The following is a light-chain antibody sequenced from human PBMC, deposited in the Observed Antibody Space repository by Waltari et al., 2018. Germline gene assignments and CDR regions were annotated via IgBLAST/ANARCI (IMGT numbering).Light chain of an antibody. CDR1: SSDIGGYDY. J-gene: IGLJ2*01. CDR2: DVS. V-gene: IGLV2-14*03. CDR3: SSYTSISTSVI. Sequence: HSALTQPASLSGSPGQSITISCTGTSSDIGGYDYVSWYQQHPGKAPKLMIYDVSKRPSGVSNRCSASKTGDTASLTTSGLQTEDEADYYFSSYTSISTSVIFGGGTKVTVL.